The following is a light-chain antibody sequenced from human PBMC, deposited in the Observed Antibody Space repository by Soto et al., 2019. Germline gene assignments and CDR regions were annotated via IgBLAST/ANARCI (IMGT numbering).Light chain of an antibody. CDR3: QQRSNWPPPT. CDR2: DVS. CDR1: QSVSSY. J-gene: IGKJ5*01. V-gene: IGKV3-11*01. Sequence: EIVLTQSPATLSLSPGERATLSCRASQSVSSYLAWYQQKPGQAPRLLIYDVSNRATGIPARFSGSGSGPDFTLTISSLEPEDFAVYYCQQRSNWPPPTFGQGTRLEIK.